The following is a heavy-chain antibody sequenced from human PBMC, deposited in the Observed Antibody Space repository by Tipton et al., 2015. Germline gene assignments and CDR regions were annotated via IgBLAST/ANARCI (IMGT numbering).Heavy chain of an antibody. CDR1: GDSISNYF. CDR2: IQTSGNT. D-gene: IGHD3-3*01. J-gene: IGHJ4*02. CDR3: AREKRISIFGVLIPHFDF. Sequence: TLSLTCSIPGDSISNYFWSWIRQPAGKGLEWVGRIQTSGNTNYNPSLKSRVTMSADTSKSQSSLRLGSVTAADTAVYYCAREKRISIFGVLIPHFDFWGQGALVSVSS. V-gene: IGHV4-4*07.